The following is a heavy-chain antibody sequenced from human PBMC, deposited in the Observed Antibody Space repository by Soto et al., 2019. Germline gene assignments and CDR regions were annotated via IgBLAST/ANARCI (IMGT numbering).Heavy chain of an antibody. CDR1: GGSISSYD. D-gene: IGHD5-12*01. J-gene: IGHJ3*02. V-gene: IGHV4-59*01. Sequence: SETLSLTCTVSGGSISSYDWSWIRQPPGKGLEWIGYISYSGSTDYDPSLKSRVTILVDTTKNQFSLKLSSVTAADTAVYYCARVGGYPLGAFDIWGQGTMVTVSS. CDR2: ISYSGST. CDR3: ARVGGYPLGAFDI.